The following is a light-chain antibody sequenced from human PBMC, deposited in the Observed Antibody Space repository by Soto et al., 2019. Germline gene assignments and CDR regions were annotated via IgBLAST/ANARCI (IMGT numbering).Light chain of an antibody. Sequence: EIVLTQSPGTLSLSPGERATLSCRASQSVSSSFLAWYQQRPGQAPRLLIYAASNTAPGIPDRFSGSGSGTDFTLTISRLEPEDFAVYYCQQYGSSALTFGGGTKVDIK. CDR2: AAS. CDR3: QQYGSSALT. CDR1: QSVSSSF. J-gene: IGKJ4*01. V-gene: IGKV3-20*01.